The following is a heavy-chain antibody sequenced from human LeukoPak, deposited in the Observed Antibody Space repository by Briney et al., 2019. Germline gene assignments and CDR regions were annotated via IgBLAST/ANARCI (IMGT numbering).Heavy chain of an antibody. CDR2: ISAYNGNT. CDR3: ARDRDLVGAKFDP. D-gene: IGHD1-26*01. J-gene: IGHJ5*02. CDR1: GYTFTSYG. Sequence: GASVKVSCKASGYTFTSYGISWVRQAPGQGLEWMGWISAYNGNTNYAQKLQGRVTMTTDTSTSTAHMELRSLRSDDTAVYYCARDRDLVGAKFDPWGQGTLVTVSS. V-gene: IGHV1-18*01.